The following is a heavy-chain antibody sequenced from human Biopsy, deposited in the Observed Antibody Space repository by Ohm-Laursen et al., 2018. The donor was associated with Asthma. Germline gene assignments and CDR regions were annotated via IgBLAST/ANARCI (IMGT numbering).Heavy chain of an antibody. J-gene: IGHJ4*02. V-gene: IGHV1-69*13. CDR3: ARKAGSCISRTCYSLDF. CDR1: GGTFNTYV. D-gene: IGHD2-2*01. CDR2: INSGFGTT. Sequence: SETVSCKSLGGTFNTYVIGWARQAPGQGLEWIGGINSGFGTTTYPQKFQDRVTITADDSTSTVYMELSSLRSEDTAVYYCARKAGSCISRTCYSLDFWGQGTLVTVSS.